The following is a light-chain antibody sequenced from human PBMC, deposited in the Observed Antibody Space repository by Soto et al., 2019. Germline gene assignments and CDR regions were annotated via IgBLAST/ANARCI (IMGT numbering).Light chain of an antibody. CDR2: EVN. CDR3: CSSGGSPTYV. V-gene: IGLV2-23*02. J-gene: IGLJ1*01. Sequence: QSVLTQPASVSGSPGQSITISCTGTSSNVGSYKLVSWYQQHPGKAPKLMIFEVNKRPSGVSNRFSGSKSGNTACLTISGLKVEDEADYYCCSSGGSPTYVFGTGTKLTVL. CDR1: SSNVGSYKL.